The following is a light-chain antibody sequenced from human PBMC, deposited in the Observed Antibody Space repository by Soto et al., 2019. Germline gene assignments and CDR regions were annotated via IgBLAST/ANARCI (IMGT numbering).Light chain of an antibody. CDR2: GAS. Sequence: MGLAQAPSTVFGGPGERATLSCRASQSCSSYLAWYQQKPGQAPRLLMYGASSRATGTPDRFSGSGSGTDFTLTLSTAYAEDLRARHSHRSASPTLPSGARTKVDIK. V-gene: IGKV3-20*01. CDR1: QSCSSY. J-gene: IGKJ4*01. CDR3: HRSASPTLP.